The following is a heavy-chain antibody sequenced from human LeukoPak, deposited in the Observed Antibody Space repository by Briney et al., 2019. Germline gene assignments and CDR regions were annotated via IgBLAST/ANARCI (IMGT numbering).Heavy chain of an antibody. Sequence: GGSLRLSCAASGFTFNNYWMSWVRQAPGKGLEWVANINQDGSEKYYVDSVKGRSTISRDNAKNSLYLQMNSLRVEDTAVYHCARGQLLDYWGQGALVTVSS. CDR2: INQDGSEK. CDR3: ARGQLLDY. J-gene: IGHJ4*02. V-gene: IGHV3-7*01. CDR1: GFTFNNYW. D-gene: IGHD2-2*01.